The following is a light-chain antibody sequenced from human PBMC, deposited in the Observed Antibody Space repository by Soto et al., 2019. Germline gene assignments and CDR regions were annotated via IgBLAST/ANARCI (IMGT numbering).Light chain of an antibody. CDR2: DTD. CDR3: QHYGGSSWT. V-gene: IGKV3-20*01. Sequence: EIVLTQSPGTLSLSPGERATLSCMASQSLTSDYLAWYQQRPGHSPRLLIYDTDRRATGIPDRFSGSGSGTDFTLTISRLESEDFAVYYCQHYGGSSWTFGQGTKV. J-gene: IGKJ1*01. CDR1: QSLTSDY.